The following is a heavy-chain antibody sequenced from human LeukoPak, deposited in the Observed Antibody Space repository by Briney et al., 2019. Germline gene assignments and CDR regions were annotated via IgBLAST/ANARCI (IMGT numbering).Heavy chain of an antibody. CDR1: GYTFTSYV. J-gene: IGHJ6*02. V-gene: IGHV1-18*01. CDR2: ISAYNGNT. D-gene: IGHD6-19*01. Sequence: ASVKVSCKASGYTFTSYVMSWVRQAPGKGLERVGGISAYNGNTNYAHKLQGRVTMTTDTSTSTAYMALRSLRSDDTVVYYCARDGRVGSSSGWLSDCYYYGIDVWGQGTTVTVSS. CDR3: ARDGRVGSSSGWLSDCYYYGIDV.